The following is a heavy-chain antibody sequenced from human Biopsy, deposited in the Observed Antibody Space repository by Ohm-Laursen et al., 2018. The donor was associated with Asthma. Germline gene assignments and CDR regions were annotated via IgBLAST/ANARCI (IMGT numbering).Heavy chain of an antibody. CDR1: SGSGSYMRSGNYY. Sequence: GTLSLTCSLSSGSGSYMRSGNYYWGWIHQPPGKGLEWIGSIYYSGTTYYNPSLESRVTVSADTSKNQFSLKLTSVTAADTAVYYCVRGSSSWHHGPFHYYYGLDVWGQGTTATVSS. J-gene: IGHJ6*02. V-gene: IGHV4-39*01. D-gene: IGHD6-13*01. CDR2: IYYSGTT. CDR3: VRGSSSWHHGPFHYYYGLDV.